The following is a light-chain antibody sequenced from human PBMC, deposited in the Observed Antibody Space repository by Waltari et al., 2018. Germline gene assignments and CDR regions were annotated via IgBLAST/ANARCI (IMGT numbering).Light chain of an antibody. CDR1: QSVGTY. V-gene: IGKV3-11*01. CDR2: DAS. Sequence: EIVLTQSPATLSLAPGAPATLSCRASQSVGTYLAWYQQKPGQPPRLLIYDASNRATGVPARFRGSGSGTDFTLTISSLEAEDFAVYYCQQRSNWTPHTFGQGARLEIK. J-gene: IGKJ2*01. CDR3: QQRSNWTPHT.